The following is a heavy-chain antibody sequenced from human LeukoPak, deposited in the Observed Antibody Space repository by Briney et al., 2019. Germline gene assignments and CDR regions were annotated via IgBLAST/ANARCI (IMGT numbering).Heavy chain of an antibody. CDR1: GGSISSYY. CDR2: IYYSGST. J-gene: IGHJ6*02. Sequence: PSETLSLTCTVSGGSISSYYWSWIRQPPGKGLEWIGYIYYSGSTNYNPSLKSRVTISVDTSKNQFSLKLSSVTAADTAVYYCARVAGGSGWYVVADYYYYGMDVWGQGTTVTVSS. V-gene: IGHV4-59*01. D-gene: IGHD6-19*01. CDR3: ARVAGGSGWYVVADYYYYGMDV.